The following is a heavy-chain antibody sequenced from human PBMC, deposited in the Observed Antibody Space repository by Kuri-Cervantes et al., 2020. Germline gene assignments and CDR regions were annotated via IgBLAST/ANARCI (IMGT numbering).Heavy chain of an antibody. V-gene: IGHV3-20*04. CDR3: AKLLVGAYYYYGMDV. D-gene: IGHD1-26*01. J-gene: IGHJ6*02. CDR1: GFTFDDYG. CDR2: INWNGGST. Sequence: GESLKIYCAASGFTFDDYGMSWVRQAPGKGLEWVSGINWNGGSTGHADSVKGRFTISRDNAKNSLYLQMNSLRAEDTAVYYCAKLLVGAYYYYGMDVWGQGNTVNVSS.